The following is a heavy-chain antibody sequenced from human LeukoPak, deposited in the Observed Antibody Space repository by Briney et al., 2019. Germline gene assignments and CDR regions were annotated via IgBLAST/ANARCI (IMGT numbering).Heavy chain of an antibody. CDR2: INPNSGGT. J-gene: IGHJ3*02. CDR3: TIEGVYAPDPSSYHRDAFDI. D-gene: IGHD3-16*02. Sequence: ASVKVSCKASGYTFTGYYMHWVRQAPGQGLEWMGWINPNSGGTNFAQKFQGRVTITADKSTNTAHMELSRLESGDTAVYYCTIEGVYAPDPSSYHRDAFDIRGQGTVVIVSS. V-gene: IGHV1-2*02. CDR1: GYTFTGYY.